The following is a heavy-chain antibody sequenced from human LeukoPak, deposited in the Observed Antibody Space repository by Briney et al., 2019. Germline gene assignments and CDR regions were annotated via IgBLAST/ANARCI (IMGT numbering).Heavy chain of an antibody. CDR3: ARENSGSYREFDY. D-gene: IGHD1-26*01. J-gene: IGHJ4*02. CDR1: GGSISSYY. CDR2: LYTSGST. V-gene: IGHV4-4*07. Sequence: SETLSLTCTVSGGSISSYYWSWIRQPPGKGLKWIGRLYTSGSTNYNASLKSRVSMSVDTSKNQFSLKLSSVTAADTAVFYCARENSGSYREFDYWGQGTLVTVSS.